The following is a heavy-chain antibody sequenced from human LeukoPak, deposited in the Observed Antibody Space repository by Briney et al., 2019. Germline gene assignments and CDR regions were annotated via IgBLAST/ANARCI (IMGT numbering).Heavy chain of an antibody. V-gene: IGHV3-7*01. CDR1: GFTFSSYW. CDR3: ARGREYYYDSSGYYWFDP. CDR2: IKQDGSEE. D-gene: IGHD3-22*01. Sequence: GGSLRLSCAASGFTFSSYWMSWVRQAPGKGLEWVANIKQDGSEEYYVDSVKGRFTISRDNAKNSLYLQMNSLRAEDTAVYYCARGREYYYDSSGYYWFDPWGQGTLVTVSS. J-gene: IGHJ5*02.